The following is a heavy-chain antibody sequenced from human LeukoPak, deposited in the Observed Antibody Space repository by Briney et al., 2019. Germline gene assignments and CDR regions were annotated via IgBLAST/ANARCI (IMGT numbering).Heavy chain of an antibody. CDR3: ASALAAAGTSWGFDP. J-gene: IGHJ5*02. V-gene: IGHV3-21*01. CDR2: ISSSSSYI. Sequence: GGSLRLSCAASGFTFCSYSMNWARQAPGKGLEWVSSISSSSSYIYYADSVKGRFTISRDNAKNTLYLQMNSLRAEDTAVYYCASALAAAGTSWGFDPWGQGTLVTVSS. D-gene: IGHD6-13*01. CDR1: GFTFCSYS.